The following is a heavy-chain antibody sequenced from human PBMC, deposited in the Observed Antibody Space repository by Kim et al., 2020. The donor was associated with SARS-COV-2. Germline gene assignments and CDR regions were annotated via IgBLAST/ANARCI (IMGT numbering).Heavy chain of an antibody. CDR2: ISGSGGST. CDR1: GFTFSSYA. J-gene: IGHJ6*02. V-gene: IGHV3-23*01. Sequence: GGSLRLSCAASGFTFSSYAMSWVRQAPGKGLEWVSAISGSGGSTYYADSVKGRFTISRDNSKNTLYLQMNSLRAEDTAVYYCASPGYSSSWSPYYYYGMDVWGQGTTVTVSS. CDR3: ASPGYSSSWSPYYYYGMDV. D-gene: IGHD6-13*01.